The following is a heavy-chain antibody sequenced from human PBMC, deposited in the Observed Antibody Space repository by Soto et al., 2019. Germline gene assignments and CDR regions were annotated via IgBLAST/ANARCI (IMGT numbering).Heavy chain of an antibody. CDR1: GGSISSCGYY. J-gene: IGHJ5*02. Sequence: QVQLQESGPGLVKPSQTLSLTCTVSGGSISSCGYYWSWIRQHPGKGLEWIGYIYYRGSTYYNPSLKGRVTISVDTSKNQFSLKLSSVSAADTAVYYCARDSSYDSSGYYQYYWFDPWGQGTLVTVSS. CDR2: IYYRGST. D-gene: IGHD3-22*01. CDR3: ARDSSYDSSGYYQYYWFDP. V-gene: IGHV4-31*03.